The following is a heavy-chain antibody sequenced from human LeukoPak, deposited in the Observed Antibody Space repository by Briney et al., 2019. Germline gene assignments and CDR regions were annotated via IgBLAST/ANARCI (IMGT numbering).Heavy chain of an antibody. CDR1: GFTFSSYW. CDR2: INSDGSST. Sequence: GGSLRLSCAASGFTFSSYWTHWVRQAPGKGLVWVSRINSDGSSTSYADSVRGRFTISRDNAKNTLYPQMNSLRAEDTAVYYCARVVRLTYNGMDVWGQGTTVTVSS. J-gene: IGHJ6*02. CDR3: ARVVRLTYNGMDV. V-gene: IGHV3-74*01. D-gene: IGHD2-2*01.